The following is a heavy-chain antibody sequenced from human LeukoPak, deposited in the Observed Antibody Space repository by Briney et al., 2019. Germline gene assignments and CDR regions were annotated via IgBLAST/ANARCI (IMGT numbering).Heavy chain of an antibody. V-gene: IGHV3-21*01. D-gene: IGHD2-2*01. CDR3: ARGRGTCNSASCHNTWFDP. Sequence: GGSLRLSCAASGFTFSSYSMNWVRQAPGKGLEWVSSISHTSNFRYYADSVKGRFTISRDNAGNSLYLQMNSLRVEDTAVYYCARGRGTCNSASCHNTWFDPWGQGTLVTVSS. J-gene: IGHJ5*02. CDR2: ISHTSNFR. CDR1: GFTFSSYS.